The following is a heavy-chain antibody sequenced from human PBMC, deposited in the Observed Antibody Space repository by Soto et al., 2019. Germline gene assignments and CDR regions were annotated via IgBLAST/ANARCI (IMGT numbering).Heavy chain of an antibody. CDR2: INSDGSST. Sequence: PGGSLRLSCAASGFTFSSYWMHWVRQAPGKGLVWVSRINSDGSSTSYADSVKGRFTISRDNAKDTVYLQMNSLRAEDTAVYYCAGALRSRGWSDLVNGGQEALLTVSS. CDR3: AGALRSRGWSDLVN. J-gene: IGHJ4*02. CDR1: GFTFSSYW. V-gene: IGHV3-74*01. D-gene: IGHD6-19*01.